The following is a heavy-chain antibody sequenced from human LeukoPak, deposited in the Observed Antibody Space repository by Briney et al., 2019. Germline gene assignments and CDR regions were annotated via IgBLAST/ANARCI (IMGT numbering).Heavy chain of an antibody. Sequence: GRSLRLSCAASGFTFSSYAMNWVRQAPGKGLEWVAVISYDGTNKYYADSVKGRFTISRDNSKNTLYLQMNSLRAEDTAVCYCARAPFYYDSSGYPYFDGWGQGALVTVSS. CDR1: GFTFSSYA. D-gene: IGHD3-22*01. CDR3: ARAPFYYDSSGYPYFDG. J-gene: IGHJ4*02. CDR2: ISYDGTNK. V-gene: IGHV3-30-3*01.